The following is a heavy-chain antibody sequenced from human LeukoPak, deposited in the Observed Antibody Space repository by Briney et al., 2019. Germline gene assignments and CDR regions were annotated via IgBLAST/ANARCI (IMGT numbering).Heavy chain of an antibody. D-gene: IGHD2-21*01. V-gene: IGHV3-11*04. Sequence: GGSLRLSCVASGFTFSDYYMSWIRQAPGKGLEWVSSISSISSTIYYADSVKGRFTISRDNAKNSLYLQMNSLRAEDTAVYYCARVRDLRYYYYMDVWGKGTTVTISS. CDR3: ARVRDLRYYYYMDV. J-gene: IGHJ6*03. CDR1: GFTFSDYY. CDR2: ISSISSTI.